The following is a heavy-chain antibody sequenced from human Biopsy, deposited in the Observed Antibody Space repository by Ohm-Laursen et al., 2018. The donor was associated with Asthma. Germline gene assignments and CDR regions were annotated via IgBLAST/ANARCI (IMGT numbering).Heavy chain of an antibody. CDR1: GYTFTNYG. CDR2: ISAYNGNT. D-gene: IGHD4-17*01. Sequence: SSVKVSCKASGYTFTNYGISWVRQAPGQGLEWMGWISAYNGNTNYAQKLQGRVTMTTDTSTSTAYMELRSLRSDDTAVYYCASGGYYGDRRQHHGMDIWGQGTTVIVSS. CDR3: ASGGYYGDRRQHHGMDI. V-gene: IGHV1-18*04. J-gene: IGHJ6*02.